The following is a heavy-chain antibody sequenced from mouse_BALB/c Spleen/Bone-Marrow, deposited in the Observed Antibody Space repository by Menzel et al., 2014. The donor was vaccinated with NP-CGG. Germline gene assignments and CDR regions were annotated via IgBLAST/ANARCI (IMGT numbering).Heavy chain of an antibody. V-gene: IGHV4-1*02. J-gene: IGHJ3*01. D-gene: IGHD1-1*01. CDR3: SRLYYYGNFAY. Sequence: EVQGVESGGGLVQPGGSLKLSCAASGFDFSRYRMSWVRQAPGKGLEWIGEINPDSSTINYTPSLKDKFIISRDNAKNTLYLQMSKVKSEDTALYYCSRLYYYGNFAYWGQGTLVTVSA. CDR2: INPDSSTI. CDR1: GFDFSRYR.